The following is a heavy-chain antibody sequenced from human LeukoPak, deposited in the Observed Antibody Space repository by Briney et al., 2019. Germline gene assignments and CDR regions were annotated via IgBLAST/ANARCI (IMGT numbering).Heavy chain of an antibody. CDR3: AKPHYDILTGYYSTHWVFVFDY. V-gene: IGHV4-39*07. Sequence: PSETLSLTCTVSDGSINTPNYYWGWIRQPPGKGLEWIGNIFYRGSTYYGPSLKSRVTISVDTSKNQFSLKLSSVTAADTAVYYCAKPHYDILTGYYSTHWVFVFDYWGQGTLVTVSS. CDR2: IFYRGST. CDR1: DGSINTPNYY. J-gene: IGHJ4*02. D-gene: IGHD3-9*01.